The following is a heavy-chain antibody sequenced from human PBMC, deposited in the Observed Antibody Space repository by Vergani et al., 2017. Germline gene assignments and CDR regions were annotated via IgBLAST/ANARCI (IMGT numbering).Heavy chain of an antibody. Sequence: EVQLVQSGAEVKKPGATMKISCKVSGYTFTDHSMHWVKQAPGKGLEWMGLVDPEDGETIYAEKFKGRVTIAADTSTDTAHLELSSLRSEDTAVYYCASSNWNHVRPIYAFDIWGQGTMVTVSS. J-gene: IGHJ3*02. D-gene: IGHD1-14*01. CDR1: GYTFTDHS. V-gene: IGHV1-69-2*01. CDR2: VDPEDGET. CDR3: ASSNWNHVRPIYAFDI.